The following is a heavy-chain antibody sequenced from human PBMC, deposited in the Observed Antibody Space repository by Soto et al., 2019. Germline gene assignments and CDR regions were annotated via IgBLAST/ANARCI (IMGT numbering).Heavy chain of an antibody. CDR3: ARHLGESYYDY. J-gene: IGHJ4*02. V-gene: IGHV4-39*01. CDR2: IYYSGST. CDR1: GDSISSSTYF. Sequence: PSETLSLTCTVSGDSISSSTYFWGWVRQPPGKGLEWIGSIYYSGSTYYNPSLKSRVTISVDTSKNHFSLKLSSVTAADTAVCYCARHLGESYYDYWGEGTLVTVSS.